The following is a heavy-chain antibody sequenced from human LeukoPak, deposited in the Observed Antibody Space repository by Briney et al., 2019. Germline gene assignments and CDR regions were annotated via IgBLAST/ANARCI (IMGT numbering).Heavy chain of an antibody. CDR2: ISYDGSNE. Sequence: GGSLRLSCAASGFTFSSYVMHWVRQAPGKGLEWVAIISYDGSNEYYADSVKGRFTISRDNSKNTLYLQMNSLRAADTAVYYCARGFSVLLWFGELLGFDYWGQGTLVTVSS. J-gene: IGHJ4*02. V-gene: IGHV3-30*04. CDR3: ARGFSVLLWFGELLGFDY. CDR1: GFTFSSYV. D-gene: IGHD3-10*01.